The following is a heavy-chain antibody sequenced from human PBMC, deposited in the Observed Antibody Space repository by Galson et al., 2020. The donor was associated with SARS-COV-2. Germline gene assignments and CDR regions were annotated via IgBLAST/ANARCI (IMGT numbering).Heavy chain of an antibody. CDR3: ARPAQFCTSTSCPAAY. D-gene: IGHD2-2*01. J-gene: IGHJ4*02. Sequence: GESLKISCEGSGYNFPNFWIAWVRQKSGEGLEWLGLIYPGVSNVRYSPSFQGHITISADKAISTAYLQLSSLKTSDAAIYYCARPAQFCTSTSCPAAYWGQGTPVTVSS. CDR2: IYPGVSNV. CDR1: GYNFPNFW. V-gene: IGHV5-51*01.